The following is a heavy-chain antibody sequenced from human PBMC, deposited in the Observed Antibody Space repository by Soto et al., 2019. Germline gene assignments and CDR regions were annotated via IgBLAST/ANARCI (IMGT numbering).Heavy chain of an antibody. CDR1: VFTFSTYG. Sequence: EVQLWESGGGRLQPGGSLRLSCTASVFTFSTYGMSWARQPPGKGLEWVSSLSGDGTTTYYIDSVKGRFTISRDNSRNTLSLQMNSLRTEDTAIYYCAKDISFDTSAYNYWGQGILVAVSS. CDR3: AKDISFDTSAYNY. V-gene: IGHV3-23*01. J-gene: IGHJ4*02. CDR2: LSGDGTTT. D-gene: IGHD3-22*01.